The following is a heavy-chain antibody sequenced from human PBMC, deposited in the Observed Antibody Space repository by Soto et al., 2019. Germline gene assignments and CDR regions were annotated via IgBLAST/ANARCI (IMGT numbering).Heavy chain of an antibody. CDR2: ISGSGGST. CDR3: AKDRGSGSTRWYNGWFDP. V-gene: IGHV3-23*01. Sequence: PGGSLRLSCAASGFTFSSYAMSWVRQAPGKGLEWVSTISGSGGSTYDADSVKGRFTISRDNSKNTLYLQMNSLRAEDTAVYYCAKDRGSGSTRWYNGWFDPWGQGTLFTASS. CDR1: GFTFSSYA. D-gene: IGHD2-2*02. J-gene: IGHJ5*02.